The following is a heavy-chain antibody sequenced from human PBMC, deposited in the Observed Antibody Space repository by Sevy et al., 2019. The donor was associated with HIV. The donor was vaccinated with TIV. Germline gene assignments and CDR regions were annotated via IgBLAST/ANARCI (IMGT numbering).Heavy chain of an antibody. CDR2: VYDSGNS. V-gene: IGHV4-59*01. Sequence: SETLSLTCAVSGGSINSFFWSWFRQSPGKGLEWIGYVYDSGNSGYNPSLRSRVTISVDTSKKQFSLKLSSVTAADTAVYYCARGGGIYYDSRGFHPQYYFDSWGQGTLVTVSS. D-gene: IGHD3-22*01. J-gene: IGHJ4*02. CDR3: ARGGGIYYDSRGFHPQYYFDS. CDR1: GGSINSFF.